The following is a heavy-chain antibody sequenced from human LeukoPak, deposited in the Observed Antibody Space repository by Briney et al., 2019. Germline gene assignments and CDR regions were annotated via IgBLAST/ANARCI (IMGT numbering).Heavy chain of an antibody. CDR3: ATIWYFEINNRRRFLY. CDR2: IDPHGSET. Sequence: GGSLRLSCAASGFSFSNYWMSWVRQAPGKGLEWVANIDPHGSETQYVGSVKGRFTTSRDNAKNSLYVQMNSLRAEDTAIYYCATIWYFEINNRRRFLYRGQGTLVTVAS. CDR1: GFSFSNYW. J-gene: IGHJ4*02. D-gene: IGHD2/OR15-2a*01. V-gene: IGHV3-7*01.